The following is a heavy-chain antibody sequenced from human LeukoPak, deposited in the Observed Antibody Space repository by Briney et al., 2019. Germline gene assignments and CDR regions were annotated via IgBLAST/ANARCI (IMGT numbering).Heavy chain of an antibody. CDR3: ARLYYYDSSGSYYFDQ. CDR2: VNPNSGGT. J-gene: IGHJ4*02. D-gene: IGHD3-22*01. CDR1: GYTLTGYY. V-gene: IGHV1-2*02. Sequence: ASVKVSCKASGYTLTGYYMHWVRQAPGQGLEWMGWVNPNSGGTNYAQKFQGRVTMTRDTSISTAYMELSRLRSDDTAVYYCARLYYYDSSGSYYFDQWGQGTLVTVSS.